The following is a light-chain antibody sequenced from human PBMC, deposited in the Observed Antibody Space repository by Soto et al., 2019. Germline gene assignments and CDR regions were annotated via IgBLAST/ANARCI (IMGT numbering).Light chain of an antibody. J-gene: IGLJ1*01. V-gene: IGLV1-51*01. Sequence: QSVLTQPPSVSAAPGQKVTISFSGSSSNIGNNYVSWYQQLPGTAPKLLIYDNNKRPSGIPDRFSGSKSGTSATLGITGLQTGDGADYYCGTWDSSLSAYVFGTGTKAPS. CDR1: SSNIGNNY. CDR2: DNN. CDR3: GTWDSSLSAYV.